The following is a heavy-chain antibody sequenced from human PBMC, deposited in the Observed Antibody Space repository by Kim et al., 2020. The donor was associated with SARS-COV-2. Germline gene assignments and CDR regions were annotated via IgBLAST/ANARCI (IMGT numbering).Heavy chain of an antibody. CDR2: INPNSGGT. J-gene: IGHJ6*02. Sequence: ASVKVSCKASGYTFTGYYMHWVRQAPGQGLEWMGWINPNSGGTNYAQKFQGRVTMTRDTSISTAYMELSRLRSDDTAVYYCARGRAYDFWSGPYGMDVWGQGTTVTVSS. V-gene: IGHV1-2*02. CDR1: GYTFTGYY. CDR3: ARGRAYDFWSGPYGMDV. D-gene: IGHD3-3*01.